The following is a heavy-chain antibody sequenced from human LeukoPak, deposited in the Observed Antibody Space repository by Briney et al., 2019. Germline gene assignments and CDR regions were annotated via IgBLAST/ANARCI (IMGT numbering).Heavy chain of an antibody. Sequence: GGSLRLSCAASGFTFSSYGMHWVRQAPGKGLEWVAFIRYDGSNKYYADSVKGRFTISRDNSKNTLYLQMNSLRAEDTAVYYCTGNYYGSGSYADFDYWGQGTLVTVSS. J-gene: IGHJ4*02. CDR1: GFTFSSYG. D-gene: IGHD3-10*01. CDR3: TGNYYGSGSYADFDY. V-gene: IGHV3-30*02. CDR2: IRYDGSNK.